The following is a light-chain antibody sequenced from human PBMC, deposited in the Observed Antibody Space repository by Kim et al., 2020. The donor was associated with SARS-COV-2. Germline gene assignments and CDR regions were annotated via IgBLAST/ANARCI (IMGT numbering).Light chain of an antibody. CDR2: DVS. CDR1: SRDVGGYNY. J-gene: IGLJ1*01. V-gene: IGLV2-11*01. Sequence: QSVTLSCTGTSRDVGGYNYVSWYQQHPGKAPKLMIYDVSKRPSGVPDRFSGSKSGNTASLTISGLQAEDEADYYCCSYAGSYTFYVFGTGTKVTVL. CDR3: CSYAGSYTFYV.